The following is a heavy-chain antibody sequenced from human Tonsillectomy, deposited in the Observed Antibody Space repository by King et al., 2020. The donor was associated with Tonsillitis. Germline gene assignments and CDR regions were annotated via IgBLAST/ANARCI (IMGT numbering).Heavy chain of an antibody. CDR1: GGSISSHY. V-gene: IGHV4-4*07. D-gene: IGHD2-15*01. CDR2: IYTSGST. CDR3: AREICSRGRRYSDY. Sequence: QLQESGPGLVKPSETLSLTCTVSGGSISSHYWSWIRQPAGKGLEWVGRIYTSGSTNYHPSLKSRVTMSVDTSKNQFSLKLSSVTAADTAVYYCAREICSRGRRYSDYWGQGPLVTVSS. J-gene: IGHJ4*02.